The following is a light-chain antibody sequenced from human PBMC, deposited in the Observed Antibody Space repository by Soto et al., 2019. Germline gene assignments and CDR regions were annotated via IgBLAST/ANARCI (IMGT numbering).Light chain of an antibody. CDR2: DAS. V-gene: IGKV1-5*01. CDR3: QQYSTYPLT. J-gene: IGKJ4*01. CDR1: QSITTF. Sequence: DIQMTQSPSTLSASIGDRVTITCRASQSITTFLAWYQQKPGKAPQILIYDASKLEPGVPSRLSGGGSGTEFTLTISSLQPDDFATYYCQQYSTYPLTFGGGTRVENK.